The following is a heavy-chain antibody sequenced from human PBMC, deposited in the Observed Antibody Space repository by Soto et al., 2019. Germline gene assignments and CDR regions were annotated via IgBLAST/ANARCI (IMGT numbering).Heavy chain of an antibody. CDR1: GFTFSNYA. CDR2: ITNNGGST. V-gene: IGHV3-64D*06. J-gene: IGHJ4*02. Sequence: PGGSLRLSCSASGFTFSNYAIHWVRQAPGKGLEYVAAITNNGGSTYYADSMKGRFTISRDNSKSTVFLQMSSLRPEDTAIYYCAKDHGPYQLNFELWGRGTLVTSPQ. D-gene: IGHD1-1*01. CDR3: AKDHGPYQLNFEL.